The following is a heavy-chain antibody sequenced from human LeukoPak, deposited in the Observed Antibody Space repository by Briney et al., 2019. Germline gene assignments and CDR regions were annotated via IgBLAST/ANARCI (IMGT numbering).Heavy chain of an antibody. CDR3: AREMVPSRIRNYYDSSGYDI. D-gene: IGHD3-22*01. CDR1: GFTFKNYG. CDR2: ITASGDGI. J-gene: IGHJ3*02. V-gene: IGHV3-23*01. Sequence: AGGSLRLSCAASGFTFKNYGFDWVRQAPGKGLEWVSGITASGDGIFYAESVKGRFTISRDSSKKTVNLQMTSLRADDTAVYYCAREMVPSRIRNYYDSSGYDIWGQGTMVTVSS.